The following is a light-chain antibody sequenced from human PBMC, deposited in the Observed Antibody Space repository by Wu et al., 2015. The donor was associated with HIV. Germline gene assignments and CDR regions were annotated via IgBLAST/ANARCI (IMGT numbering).Light chain of an antibody. CDR3: QQRTDWPGVT. J-gene: IGKJ3*01. V-gene: IGKV3-11*01. CDR2: DVS. Sequence: EVLLTQSPATLSLSPGERATLSCRARQSIRSFIAWYQQKAGQAPRLLIYDVSNRATGIPARLSGSGSGTDFTLTISSLEPEDSAVYYCQQRTDWPGVTFGPGTKVIIK. CDR1: QSIRSF.